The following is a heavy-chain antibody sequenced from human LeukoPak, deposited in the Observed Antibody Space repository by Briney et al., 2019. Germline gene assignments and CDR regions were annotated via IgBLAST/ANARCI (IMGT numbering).Heavy chain of an antibody. J-gene: IGHJ4*02. CDR1: GYTFTSYD. D-gene: IGHD3-3*01. CDR2: MNPNSGNT. Sequence: GASVKVSCKASGYTFTSYDINWVRQATGKGLEWMGWMNPNSGNTGYAQKFQGRVTMTRNTSISTAYMELSSLRSEDTAVYYCARVYYDFWSGYYVDIFDYWGQGTLVTVSS. CDR3: ARVYYDFWSGYYVDIFDY. V-gene: IGHV1-8*01.